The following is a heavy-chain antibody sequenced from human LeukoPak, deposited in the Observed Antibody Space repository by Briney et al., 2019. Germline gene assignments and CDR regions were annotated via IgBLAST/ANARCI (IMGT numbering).Heavy chain of an antibody. CDR2: ISYDGSEK. CDR3: VDGIVGAPPGDY. Sequence: PGGSLRLSCAASGFTFSSYGMHWVRQSPCKGLEWLAVISYDGSEKKYEDSVKGRLTISRDNPKNTLSLQMNSLRPEDTAVYYCVDGIVGAPPGDYWGQGTLVTVYS. D-gene: IGHD1-26*01. V-gene: IGHV3-30*03. J-gene: IGHJ4*02. CDR1: GFTFSSYG.